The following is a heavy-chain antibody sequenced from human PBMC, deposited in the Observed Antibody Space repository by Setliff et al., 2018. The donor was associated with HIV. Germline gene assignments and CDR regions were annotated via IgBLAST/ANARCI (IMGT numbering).Heavy chain of an antibody. CDR3: ARQYSSGSRLDY. Sequence: RASVKVSCKAAGYTFTSYGIIWVRQAPGQGLEWMGWISAYNGNTNYEQKLQGRVIMTTDTSTSTVYMEMRSLRSDDTAVYYCARQYSSGSRLDYWGQGTLVTVSS. D-gene: IGHD6-19*01. V-gene: IGHV1-18*01. CDR2: ISAYNGNT. CDR1: GYTFTSYG. J-gene: IGHJ4*02.